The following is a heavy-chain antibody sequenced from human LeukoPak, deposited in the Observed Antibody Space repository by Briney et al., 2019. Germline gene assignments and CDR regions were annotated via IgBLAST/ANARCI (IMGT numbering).Heavy chain of an antibody. CDR1: GFTFSNFG. CDR2: ISSSGSTI. CDR3: AELGITVIGGV. J-gene: IGHJ6*04. V-gene: IGHV3-48*04. D-gene: IGHD3-10*02. Sequence: GGSLRLSCAASGFTFSNFGMNWVRQAPGKGLEWVSYISSSGSTIYYADPVKGRFTISRDNAKNSLYLQMNSLRAEDTAVYYCAELGITVIGGVWGKGTTVTISS.